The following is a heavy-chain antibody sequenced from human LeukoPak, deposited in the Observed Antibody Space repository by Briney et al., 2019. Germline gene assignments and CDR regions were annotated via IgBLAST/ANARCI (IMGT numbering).Heavy chain of an antibody. D-gene: IGHD1-26*01. CDR1: GFTFSSYG. J-gene: IGHJ4*02. CDR2: IWYEGSNK. V-gene: IGHV3-33*06. Sequence: PGGSRSLSRAASGFTFSSYGMHWVRQAPGEGLEWVAVIWYEGSNKFYADSVKGRFTISRDNSKTTLYLQMNSLRAADTAVYDCAKPQYSGSYANYFDYWGQGTLVTVSS. CDR3: AKPQYSGSYANYFDY.